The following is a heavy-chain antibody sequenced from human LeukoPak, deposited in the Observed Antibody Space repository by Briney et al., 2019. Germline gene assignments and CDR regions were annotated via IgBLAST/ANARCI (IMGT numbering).Heavy chain of an antibody. CDR1: LYTFTSYG. CDR3: ARGLARKGGIAAVWGWFDP. J-gene: IGHJ5*02. CDR2: ISAYNGNT. D-gene: IGHD6-13*01. Sequence: ASVKVSCKASLYTFTSYGIGWVRPAPGQGLEWMGWISAYNGNTNYAQKLQGRVTMTTDTSTRTDYMELKSRRSDDTAVYYCARGLARKGGIAAVWGWFDPWGQGTLVSVSS. V-gene: IGHV1-18*01.